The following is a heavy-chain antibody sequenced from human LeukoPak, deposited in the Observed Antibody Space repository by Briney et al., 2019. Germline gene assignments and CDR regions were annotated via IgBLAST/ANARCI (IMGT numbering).Heavy chain of an antibody. V-gene: IGHV3-73*01. D-gene: IGHD3-10*01. J-gene: IGHJ5*02. CDR3: TRSYYQNWFDP. CDR1: GFTFSGSA. CDR2: IRSKVNSYAT. Sequence: GGSLRLSCAASGFTFSGSAMHWVRQASGKGLEWVGRIRSKVNSYATEYAASVKGRFTISRDDSKNTASLQMNSLNPEDAAVYYCTRSYYQNWFDPWGQGTLVTVSS.